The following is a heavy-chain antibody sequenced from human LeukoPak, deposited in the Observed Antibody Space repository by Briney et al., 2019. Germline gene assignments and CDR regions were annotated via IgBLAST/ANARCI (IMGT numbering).Heavy chain of an antibody. CDR3: ARERIGIGVARSYAFDS. V-gene: IGHV3-66*01. CDR1: EFTVSSNY. D-gene: IGHD6-19*01. CDR2: IYSGGST. Sequence: ASLRFSCAASEFTVSSNYMSWVRQAPGRGRGWVSVIYSGGSTYYADSAQSRVTISRDNSKNTLYLQRNSLRAEDTAVYYCARERIGIGVARSYAFDSWGQGTMVTVSS. J-gene: IGHJ3*02.